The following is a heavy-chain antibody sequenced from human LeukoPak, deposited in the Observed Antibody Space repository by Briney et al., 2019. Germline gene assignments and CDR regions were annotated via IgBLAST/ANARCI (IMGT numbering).Heavy chain of an antibody. CDR1: GFTFSSYG. V-gene: IGHV3-21*01. J-gene: IGHJ3*02. D-gene: IGHD3-22*01. Sequence: GGSLRLSCAASGFTFSSYGMNWVRQAPGKGLEWVSSISSSGSYIYYADSVKGRFTISRDNAKNSLYLQMNSLRAEDTAVYYCARVRGYYDSSLSDAFDIWGQGTMVTVSS. CDR3: ARVRGYYDSSLSDAFDI. CDR2: ISSSGSYI.